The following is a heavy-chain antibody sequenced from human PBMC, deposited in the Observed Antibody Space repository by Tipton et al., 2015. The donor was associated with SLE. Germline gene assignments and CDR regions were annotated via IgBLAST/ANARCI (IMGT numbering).Heavy chain of an antibody. J-gene: IGHJ4*02. Sequence: TLSLTCTVSGGSISSGSYYWSWIRQPAGKGLEWIGSIYYSGSTYYNPSLKSRVTISVDTSKNQFSLKLSSVTAADTAVYYCARQFGVVIIEGYDYWGQGTLVTVSS. CDR3: ARQFGVVIIEGYDY. D-gene: IGHD3-3*01. CDR2: IYYSGST. V-gene: IGHV4-39*07. CDR1: GGSISSGSYY.